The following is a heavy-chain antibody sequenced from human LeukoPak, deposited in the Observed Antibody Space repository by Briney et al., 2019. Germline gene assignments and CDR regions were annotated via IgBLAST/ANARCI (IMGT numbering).Heavy chain of an antibody. CDR1: GFTFSSYA. Sequence: GGSLRLSCAASGFTFSSYAMHWVRQAPGKGLEWVAITSYDGSNKNYVDSVKARFTISRDNSKNTLYLQMNSLRTEDTAVYFCAREGSSSSFDYRGQGTLVTVSS. CDR2: TSYDGSNK. V-gene: IGHV3-30*01. CDR3: AREGSSSSFDY. J-gene: IGHJ4*02. D-gene: IGHD6-19*01.